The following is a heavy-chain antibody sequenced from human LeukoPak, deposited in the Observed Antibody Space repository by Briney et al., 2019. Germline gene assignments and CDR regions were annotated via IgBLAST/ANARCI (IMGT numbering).Heavy chain of an antibody. J-gene: IGHJ3*02. V-gene: IGHV1-2*02. CDR2: INPNSGGT. CDR3: ATRTRDLDAFDI. Sequence: ASVKVSCKASGYSFTGYYMHWVRQAPRQGLEWMGWINPNSGGTNYAQKFQGRVTMTRDTSISTAYMELSRLRSDDTAVYYCATRTRDLDAFDIWGQGTMVTVPS. CDR1: GYSFTGYY.